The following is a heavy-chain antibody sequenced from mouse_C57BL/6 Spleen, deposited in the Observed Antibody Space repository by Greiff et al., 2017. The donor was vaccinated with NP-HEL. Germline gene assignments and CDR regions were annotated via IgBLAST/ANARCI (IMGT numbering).Heavy chain of an antibody. CDR3: RGTAQAFYYAMDY. D-gene: IGHD3-1*01. CDR2: IDPETGGT. V-gene: IGHV1-15*01. CDR1: GYTFTDYE. Sequence: QVQLKESGAELVRPGASVTLSCKASGYTFTDYEMHWVKQTPVHGLEWIGAIDPETGGTAYNQKFKGKAILTADKSSSTAYMELRSLTSEDSAVYYCRGTAQAFYYAMDYWGQGTSVTVSS. J-gene: IGHJ4*01.